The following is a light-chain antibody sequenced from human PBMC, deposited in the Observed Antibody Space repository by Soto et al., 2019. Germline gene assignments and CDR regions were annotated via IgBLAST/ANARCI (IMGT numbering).Light chain of an antibody. V-gene: IGLV2-14*01. CDR1: SRDVGGYNY. Sequence: QSALTQPASVSGSPGQSISISCTGTSRDVGGYNYVSWYQQHPGKAPKLLIYEVSNRPSGVSNRFSGSKSANTASLTISGLQAEDDAAYYCYSYTNNNTPMFGGGTKLTVL. CDR2: EVS. CDR3: YSYTNNNTPM. J-gene: IGLJ3*02.